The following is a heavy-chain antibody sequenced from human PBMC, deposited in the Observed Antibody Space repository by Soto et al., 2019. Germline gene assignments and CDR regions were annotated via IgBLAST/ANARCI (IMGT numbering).Heavy chain of an antibody. V-gene: IGHV3-30-3*01. J-gene: IGHJ4*02. D-gene: IGHD3-22*01. CDR3: ARVVLTDYYDSSGYVDY. Sequence: QVQLVESGGGVVQPGRSLRLSCAATGFTFSRYGLHWVRQAPGKGLEWVAVISYDGSRKYYADSVKGRFTISRDNSKNTLYLQMNSLRAEDTAVYYCARVVLTDYYDSSGYVDYWGQGTLVTVSS. CDR1: GFTFSRYG. CDR2: ISYDGSRK.